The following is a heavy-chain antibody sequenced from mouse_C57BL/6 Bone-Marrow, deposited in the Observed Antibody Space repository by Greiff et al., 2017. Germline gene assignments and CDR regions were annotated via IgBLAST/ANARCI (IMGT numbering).Heavy chain of an antibody. Sequence: VQLQQPGAELVRPGTSVKLSCKASGYTFTSYWMHWVKQRPGQGLEWIGVIDPSDSYTNYTQKFKGKATLTVDTSSSTAYMQLSSLTSEDSAVYYCARGGYDPYYFDYWGQGTTLTVSS. CDR1: GYTFTSYW. CDR3: ARGGYDPYYFDY. V-gene: IGHV1-59*01. J-gene: IGHJ2*01. D-gene: IGHD2-2*01. CDR2: IDPSDSYT.